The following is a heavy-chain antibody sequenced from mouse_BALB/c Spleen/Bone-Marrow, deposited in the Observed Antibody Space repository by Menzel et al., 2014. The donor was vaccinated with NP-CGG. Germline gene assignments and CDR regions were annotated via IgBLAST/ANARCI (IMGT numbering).Heavy chain of an antibody. CDR3: TRYTYGDYPYYYAMDC. D-gene: IGHD2-13*01. J-gene: IGHJ4*01. CDR1: GYTFTSYY. CDR2: INPSNGGT. V-gene: IGHV1S81*02. Sequence: QVQLQQSGAELVKPGASVKLSCKASGYTFTSYYMYWVKQRPGQGLEWIGGINPSNGGTNFNEKFKSKATLTVDKSSSAAYMQLGSLTSEDSAVYYCTRYTYGDYPYYYAMDCWGQGTSVTVSS.